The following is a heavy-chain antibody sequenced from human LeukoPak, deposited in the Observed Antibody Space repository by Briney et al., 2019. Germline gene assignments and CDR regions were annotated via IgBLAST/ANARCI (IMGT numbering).Heavy chain of an antibody. CDR1: GGSISSGGYY. Sequence: SQTLSLTCAVSGGSISSGGYYWSWIRQHPGKGLEWIGYIHYTGSTLYSSSFKSRVTISVDTSKNQFSLKLTSVTAADTAVYYCARESKALYDSGDHSVRFHYFGLDVWGQGTTVTVSS. D-gene: IGHD3-22*01. J-gene: IGHJ6*02. CDR3: ARESKALYDSGDHSVRFHYFGLDV. CDR2: IHYTGST. V-gene: IGHV4-31*11.